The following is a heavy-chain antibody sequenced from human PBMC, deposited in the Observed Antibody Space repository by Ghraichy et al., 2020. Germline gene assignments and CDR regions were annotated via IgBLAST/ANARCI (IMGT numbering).Heavy chain of an antibody. CDR1: GGSISSGGYY. V-gene: IGHV4-31*03. CDR3: ARTLLDSGGYDAFDI. J-gene: IGHJ3*02. Sequence: SETLSLTCTVSGGSISSGGYYWSWIRQLPEKGLEWIGYIYYSGSTYYNPSLKSRVTISVDTSKNQFSLKLSSVTAADTAVYYCARTLLDSGGYDAFDIWGQGTMVTVSS. CDR2: IYYSGST. D-gene: IGHD2-15*01.